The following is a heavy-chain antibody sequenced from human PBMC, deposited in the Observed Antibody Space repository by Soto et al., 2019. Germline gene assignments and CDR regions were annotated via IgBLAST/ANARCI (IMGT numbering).Heavy chain of an antibody. CDR2: LDGAGGST. CDR1: GFTFIDFA. CDR3: AAPRDEYGSGVSWFTYGMDI. J-gene: IGHJ6*02. V-gene: IGHV3-23*01. Sequence: PWGSLRLSCLASGFTFIDFAITLFRHFPFRGREWVASLDGAGGSTYYAESVRGRFSISRDNSQNTLFLQMKRLTVDDTAIYYCAAPRDEYGSGVSWFTYGMDIWGQGTTVTVSS. D-gene: IGHD3-10*01.